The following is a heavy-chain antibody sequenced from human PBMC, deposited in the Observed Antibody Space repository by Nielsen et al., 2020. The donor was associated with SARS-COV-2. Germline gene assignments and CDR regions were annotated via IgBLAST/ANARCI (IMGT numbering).Heavy chain of an antibody. Sequence: ASVKVSCKASGYTFTSYAMHWVRQAPGQRLEWMGWINAGNGNTKYSQKFQGRVTITRDTSASTAYMELSSLRSEDTAVYYCARESSPYDSSGYHDYWGQGTLVTVSS. D-gene: IGHD3-22*01. J-gene: IGHJ4*02. CDR3: ARESSPYDSSGYHDY. CDR1: GYTFTSYA. V-gene: IGHV1-3*01. CDR2: INAGNGNT.